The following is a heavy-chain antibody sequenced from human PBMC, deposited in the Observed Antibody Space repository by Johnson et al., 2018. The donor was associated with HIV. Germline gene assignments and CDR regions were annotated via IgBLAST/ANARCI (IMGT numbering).Heavy chain of an antibody. J-gene: IGHJ3*02. CDR3: AKVRWLGLENEAFDS. CDR1: GFIFNTFG. Sequence: QVQLVESGGGVVQPGGSLRLSCAASGFIFNTFGMHWVRQAPGKGLEWVAFIRYDGSIQYYADSVQGRFTISRDNSKNTLYLQMHSLRLDDTAVYYCAKVRWLGLENEAFDSWGQGTMVTVS. V-gene: IGHV3-30*02. D-gene: IGHD6-19*01. CDR2: IRYDGSIQ.